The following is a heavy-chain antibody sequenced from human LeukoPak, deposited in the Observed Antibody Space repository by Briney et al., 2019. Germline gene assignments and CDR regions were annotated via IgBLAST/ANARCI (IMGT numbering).Heavy chain of an antibody. CDR2: ISSSSSYI. CDR1: GFTFSSYR. Sequence: GGSLRLSCAASGFTFSSYRMNWVRQAPGKGLEWVSSISSSSSYIYYADPVKGRFTISRDNAKNSLYLQMNSLRAEDTAVYYCAPVLRYFDWLLYEDWFDPWGQGTLVTVSS. D-gene: IGHD3-9*01. J-gene: IGHJ5*02. V-gene: IGHV3-21*01. CDR3: APVLRYFDWLLYEDWFDP.